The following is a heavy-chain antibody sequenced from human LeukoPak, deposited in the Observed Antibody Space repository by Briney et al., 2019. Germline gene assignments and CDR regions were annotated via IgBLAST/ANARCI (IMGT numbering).Heavy chain of an antibody. CDR2: ISAYNGNT. CDR1: GYTFTSYG. D-gene: IGHD2-15*01. Sequence: ASVKVSCKASGYTFTSYGISWVRQAPGQGLEWMGWISAYNGNTNYAQKFQDRVTMTRNTSISTAYMELSSLRSEDTAVYYCARGYCSGGNCYSEFDPWGQGTLVTVSS. CDR3: ARGYCSGGNCYSEFDP. V-gene: IGHV1-18*01. J-gene: IGHJ5*02.